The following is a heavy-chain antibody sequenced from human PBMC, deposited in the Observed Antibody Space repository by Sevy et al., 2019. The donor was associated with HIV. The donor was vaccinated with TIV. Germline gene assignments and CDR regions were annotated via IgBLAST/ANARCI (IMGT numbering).Heavy chain of an antibody. J-gene: IGHJ3*02. CDR3: ARELGDTDAFDI. V-gene: IGHV1-69*10. D-gene: IGHD2-21*02. CDR1: GGTFSTFG. Sequence: ASVKVSCKASGGTFSTFGISWVRQAPGQGLEWMGGIIPILGIANYTQRFQGRVTITADKPTSTAYMELSSLRSEDTAMYYCARELGDTDAFDIWGQGTMVTVSS. CDR2: IIPILGIA.